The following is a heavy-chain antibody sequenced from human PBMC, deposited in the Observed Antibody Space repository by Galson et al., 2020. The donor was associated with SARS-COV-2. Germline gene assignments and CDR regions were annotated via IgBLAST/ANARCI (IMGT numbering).Heavy chain of an antibody. V-gene: IGHV3-13*01. CDR1: GFTFSSYD. Sequence: GESLKISCAASGFTFSSYDMHWVRQATGKGLEWVSAIGTAGDTYYPGSVKGRFTISRENAKNSLYLQMNSLRAGDTAVYYCARAVWAIGGYWYFDLWGRGTLVTVSS. J-gene: IGHJ2*01. CDR3: ARAVWAIGGYWYFDL. D-gene: IGHD3-10*01. CDR2: IGTAGDT.